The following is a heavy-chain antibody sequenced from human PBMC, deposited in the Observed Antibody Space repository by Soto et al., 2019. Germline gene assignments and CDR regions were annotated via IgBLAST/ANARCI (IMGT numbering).Heavy chain of an antibody. Sequence: EVQLVESGGGLVQPGGSLRLSCAASGFTFSNYWMTWVRQAPGKGLEWVAATKEDGSQKYYVDSVKGRFAIFSDNAENSLYLQLNSLRAEDTAVYYCASRLVRGLGTPIFDLWGRGALVTVSS. CDR2: TKEDGSQK. CDR3: ASRLVRGLGTPIFDL. J-gene: IGHJ2*01. CDR1: GFTFSNYW. D-gene: IGHD3-10*01. V-gene: IGHV3-7*05.